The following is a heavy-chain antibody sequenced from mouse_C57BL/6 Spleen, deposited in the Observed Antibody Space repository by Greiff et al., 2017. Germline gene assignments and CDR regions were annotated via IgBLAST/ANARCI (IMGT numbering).Heavy chain of an antibody. CDR3: ARAGRELGYFDV. V-gene: IGHV1-7*01. Sequence: VQLQESGAELAKPGASVKLSCKASGYTFTSYWMYWVKQRPGQGLEWIGYINPSRGYTKYNQKFKDKVTLTSDKSSSTAYMQLSSLTYEDSAVYYCARAGRELGYFDVWGTGTTVTVAP. D-gene: IGHD6-1*01. CDR2: INPSRGYT. CDR1: GYTFTSYW. J-gene: IGHJ1*03.